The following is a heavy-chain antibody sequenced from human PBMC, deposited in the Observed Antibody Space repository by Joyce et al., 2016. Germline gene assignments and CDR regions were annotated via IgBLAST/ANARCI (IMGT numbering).Heavy chain of an antibody. J-gene: IGHJ4*02. CDR1: GGPFRGFF. CDR3: ARSQWLAPLMY. CDR2: IHYSGVT. D-gene: IGHD6-19*01. V-gene: IGHV4-34*01. Sequence: QVQLQQWGAGLLKPSETLSLTCAVSGGPFRGFFWTWVRQPPGKGLEWSGDIHYSGVTNYNPSLKTRITFSVDTAKNQFALKLTSLSAADTAVYYCARSQWLAPLMYWGQGTPVTVSS.